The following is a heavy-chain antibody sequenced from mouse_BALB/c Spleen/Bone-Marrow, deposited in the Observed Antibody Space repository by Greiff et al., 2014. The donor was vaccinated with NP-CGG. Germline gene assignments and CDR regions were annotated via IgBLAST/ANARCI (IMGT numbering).Heavy chain of an antibody. J-gene: IGHJ4*01. Sequence: QVQLQQSGAELMKPGASVKISCKATGYTFSSYWIEWVKQRPGHGLEWIGEILPGSGTTNYNENFKGKATFTADTSSNTAYMQLSSLTSEDSAVYYRARDYRYDGAMDYWGQGTSVTVSS. CDR3: ARDYRYDGAMDY. D-gene: IGHD2-14*01. V-gene: IGHV1-9*01. CDR2: ILPGSGTT. CDR1: GYTFSSYW.